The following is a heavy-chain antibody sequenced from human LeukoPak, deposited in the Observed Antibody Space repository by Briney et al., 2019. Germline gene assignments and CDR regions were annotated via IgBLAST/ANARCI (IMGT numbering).Heavy chain of an antibody. CDR1: GYTFTGYY. V-gene: IGHV1-2*04. Sequence: ASVKVSCKASGYTFTGYYMHWVRQAPGQGLEWMGWINPNSGGTNYAQKFQGWVTMTRDTSISTAYMELSRLRSDDTAVYYCAREARGWVQLNYYYGMDVWGQGTTVTVSS. D-gene: IGHD5-18*01. CDR3: AREARGWVQLNYYYGMDV. CDR2: INPNSGGT. J-gene: IGHJ6*02.